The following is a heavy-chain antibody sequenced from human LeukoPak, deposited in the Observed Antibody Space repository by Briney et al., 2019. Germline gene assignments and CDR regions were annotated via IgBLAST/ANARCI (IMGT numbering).Heavy chain of an antibody. D-gene: IGHD6-19*01. V-gene: IGHV4-31*03. CDR2: IYYSGST. Sequence: SETLSLTCTVSGGSISSGGYYWSWIRQHPGKGLERIGYIYYSGSTYYNPSLKSRVTISVDTSKNQFSLKLSSVTAADTAVYYCARGRSSGWYKDYYYYYGMDVWGQGTTVTVSS. CDR1: GGSISSGGYY. CDR3: ARGRSSGWYKDYYYYYGMDV. J-gene: IGHJ6*02.